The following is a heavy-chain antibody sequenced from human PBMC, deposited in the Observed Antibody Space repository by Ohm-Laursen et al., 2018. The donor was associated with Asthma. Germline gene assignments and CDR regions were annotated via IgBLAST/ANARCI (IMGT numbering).Heavy chain of an antibody. CDR2: ISSSGSTI. CDR3: ARERCSGGSCYPDAFDI. Sequence: SLRLSCTAPGFTFSSYSMSWIRQAPGKGLEWVSYISSSGSTIYYADSVKGRFTISRDNAKNSLYLQMNSLRAEDTAVYYCARERCSGGSCYPDAFDIWGQGTMVTVSS. CDR1: GFTFSSYS. J-gene: IGHJ3*02. V-gene: IGHV3-11*01. D-gene: IGHD2-15*01.